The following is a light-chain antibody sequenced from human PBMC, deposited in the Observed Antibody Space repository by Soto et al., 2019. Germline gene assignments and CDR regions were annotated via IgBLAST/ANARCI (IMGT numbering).Light chain of an antibody. J-gene: IGLJ3*02. CDR1: NSNIGSHL. Sequence: QSVLTQPPSASGAPGQRVTISCSGSNSNIGSHLVNWYQQVPGTAPKLLIYTNNQRPSAVPDRFSDSKSGTSASLAISGLQSEDEADYYCAAWDGSLQSWVFGGGTKLTVL. CDR3: AAWDGSLQSWV. V-gene: IGLV1-44*01. CDR2: TNN.